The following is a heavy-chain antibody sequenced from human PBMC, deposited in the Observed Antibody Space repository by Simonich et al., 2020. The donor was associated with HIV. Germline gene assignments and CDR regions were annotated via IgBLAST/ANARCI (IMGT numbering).Heavy chain of an antibody. CDR3: TRQSLRYFDWLFDY. CDR1: GFTFSGSA. Sequence: EVQLVESGGGLVQPGGSLKLSCAASGFTFSGSAMHWVRQASGKGLEWGGRIRSKANSYATAHAASVKSRFTISRDDSKNTAYLQMNSLKTEDTAVYYCTRQSLRYFDWLFDYWGQGTLVTVSS. D-gene: IGHD3-9*01. J-gene: IGHJ4*02. CDR2: IRSKANSYAT. V-gene: IGHV3-73*02.